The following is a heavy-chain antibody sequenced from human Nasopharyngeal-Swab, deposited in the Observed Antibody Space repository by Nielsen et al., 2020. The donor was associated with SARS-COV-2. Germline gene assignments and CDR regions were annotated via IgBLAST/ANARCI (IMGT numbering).Heavy chain of an antibody. D-gene: IGHD4-23*01. Sequence: GEPLKISCAASGFTVSSNYMSWVRQAPGKGLEWVSVIYSGGSTYYADSVKGRFTISRDNSKNTLYLQMNSLRAEDTAVYYCASCHDYGGNGGAFDIWGQGTMVTVSS. CDR1: GFTVSSNY. CDR3: ASCHDYGGNGGAFDI. J-gene: IGHJ3*02. V-gene: IGHV3-53*01. CDR2: IYSGGST.